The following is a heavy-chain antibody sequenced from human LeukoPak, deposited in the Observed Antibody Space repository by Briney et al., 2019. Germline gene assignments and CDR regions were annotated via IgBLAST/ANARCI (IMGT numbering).Heavy chain of an antibody. CDR3: ARSGNGYSSSWLDY. CDR2: ISAYNGNT. Sequence: ASVKVSCKASGYTFTSYDINWVRQATGQGLEWMGWISAYNGNTNYAQKLQGRVTMTTDTSTSTAYMELRSLRSDDTAVYYCARSGNGYSSSWLDYWGQGTLVTVSS. D-gene: IGHD6-13*01. CDR1: GYTFTSYD. J-gene: IGHJ4*02. V-gene: IGHV1-18*01.